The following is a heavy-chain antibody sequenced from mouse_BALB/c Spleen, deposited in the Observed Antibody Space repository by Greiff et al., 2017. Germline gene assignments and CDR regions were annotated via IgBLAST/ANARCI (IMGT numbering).Heavy chain of an antibody. CDR2: INPSSGYT. D-gene: IGHD2-14*01. J-gene: IGHJ3*01. Sequence: QVQLQQSGAELARPGASVKMSCKASGYTFTSYTMHWVKQRPGQGLEWIGYINPSSGYTNYNQKFKDKATLTADKSSSTAYMQLSSLTSEDSAVYYCASYRYERAWFAYWGQGTLVTVSA. CDR1: GYTFTSYT. CDR3: ASYRYERAWFAY. V-gene: IGHV1-4*01.